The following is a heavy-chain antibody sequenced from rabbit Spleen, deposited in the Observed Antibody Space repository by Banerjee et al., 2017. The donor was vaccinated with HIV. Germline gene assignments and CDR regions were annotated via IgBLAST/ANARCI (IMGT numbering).Heavy chain of an antibody. CDR3: ARDTGSSFSSYGMYL. CDR2: IDPVFGIT. J-gene: IGHJ6*01. CDR1: GFTLSSYY. D-gene: IGHD8-1*01. V-gene: IGHV1S7*01. Sequence: QLEESGGGLVQPGGSLKISCKASGFTLSSYYMNWVRQTPGKGLEWIGYIDPVFGITYYANWVNGRFSISRENAQNTVFLQMTSLTAADTATYFCARDTGSSFSSYGMYLWGPGTLVTVS.